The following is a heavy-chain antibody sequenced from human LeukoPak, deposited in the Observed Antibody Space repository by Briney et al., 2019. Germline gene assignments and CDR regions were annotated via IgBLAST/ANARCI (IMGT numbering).Heavy chain of an antibody. V-gene: IGHV4-59*01. J-gene: IGHJ2*01. CDR3: ATDSSGYHSGWYFDL. Sequence: SETLSLTCTVSGGSISSYYWSWIRQPPGKGLEWIGYIYYSGSTNYNPSLKSRVTISVDTSKNQFSLKLSSVTAADTAVYYCATDSSGYHSGWYFDLWGRGTLVTVSS. CDR1: GGSISSYY. D-gene: IGHD3-22*01. CDR2: IYYSGST.